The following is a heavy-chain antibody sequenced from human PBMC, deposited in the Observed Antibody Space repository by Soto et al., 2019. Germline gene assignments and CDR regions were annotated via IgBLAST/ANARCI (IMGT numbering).Heavy chain of an antibody. CDR2: INPNNGDT. CDR1: GYTFTGYY. J-gene: IGHJ6*02. D-gene: IGHD5-12*01. V-gene: IGHV1-2*04. CDR3: ASDIVTTGGMDV. Sequence: QVQLVQSGAEVKKPGASVKVSCKASGYTFTGYYIHWVRQAPGQGLEWMGWINPNNGDTNYAQKWQGWVTMTRDTSISTAYMGLRRLRSDDPALYYCASDIVTTGGMDVWGQGTTVTVSS.